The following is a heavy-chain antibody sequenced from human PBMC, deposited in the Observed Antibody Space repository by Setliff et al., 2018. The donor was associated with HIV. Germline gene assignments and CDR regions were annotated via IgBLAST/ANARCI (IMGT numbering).Heavy chain of an antibody. J-gene: IGHJ5*02. V-gene: IGHV4-38-2*02. CDR3: ASRVYYYDSSGYLREEGFDP. Sequence: SETLSLTCSVSGYSTTSGYYWGWIRQPPGKGLEWIGSIHHSGSTYYNPSLRSRVIISVDTSKNEFSLKLSSVTAADAAVYYCASRVYYYDSSGYLREEGFDPWGQGTLVTVSS. CDR1: GYSTTSGYY. CDR2: IHHSGST. D-gene: IGHD3-22*01.